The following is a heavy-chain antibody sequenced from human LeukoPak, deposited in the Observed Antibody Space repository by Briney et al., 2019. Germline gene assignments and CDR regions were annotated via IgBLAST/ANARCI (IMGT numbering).Heavy chain of an antibody. Sequence: GGSLRLSCAASGFNFIDYTMNWVRQAPGKGLEWVSSITSTGRYIFYADSVKGRFTISRDNSKNSLYLQMNSLRAEGTAVYYCAKESSGGWYFDCWGQGALVTVSS. CDR1: GFNFIDYT. CDR2: ITSTGRYI. J-gene: IGHJ4*02. V-gene: IGHV3-21*04. CDR3: AKESSGGWYFDC. D-gene: IGHD6-19*01.